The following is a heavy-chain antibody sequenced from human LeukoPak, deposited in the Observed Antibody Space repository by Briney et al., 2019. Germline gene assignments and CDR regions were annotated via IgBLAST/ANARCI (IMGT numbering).Heavy chain of an antibody. CDR2: ISGSGGSI. CDR1: GFTFSSYA. J-gene: IGHJ5*02. CDR3: AKDKDENWFDP. Sequence: GGSLRLSCAASGFTFSSYAMSWVRQAPGKGLEWVSAISGSGGSIGYADSVKGRFTISRDNAKNSLYLQMNSLRAEDTALYYCAKDKDENWFDPWGQGTLVTVSS. V-gene: IGHV3-23*01.